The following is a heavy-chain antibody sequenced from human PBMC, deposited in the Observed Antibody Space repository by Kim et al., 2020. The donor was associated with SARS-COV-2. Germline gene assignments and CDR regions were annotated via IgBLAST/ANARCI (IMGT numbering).Heavy chain of an antibody. D-gene: IGHD6-13*01. CDR2: TYYRSKWYN. V-gene: IGHV6-1*01. Sequence: SQTLSLTCAISGDSVSSNSAAWNWIRQSPSRGLEWLGRTYYRSKWYNDYAVSVKSRITINPDTSKNQFSLQLNSVTPEDTAVYYCARDRDSSSWYYTTRKYYFDYWGQGTLVTVSS. J-gene: IGHJ4*02. CDR3: ARDRDSSSWYYTTRKYYFDY. CDR1: GDSVSSNSAA.